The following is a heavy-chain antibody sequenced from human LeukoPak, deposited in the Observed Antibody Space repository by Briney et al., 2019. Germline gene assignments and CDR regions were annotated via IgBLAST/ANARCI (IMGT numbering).Heavy chain of an antibody. CDR3: ARHRLVVITNDAFDI. Sequence: GESLKISCKGSGYSFTSYWIGWVRPMPGKGLEWMGIIYPGDSDTRYSPSFQGQVTISADKSISTAYLQWSSLKASDTAMYYCARHRLVVITNDAFDIWGQGTMVTVSS. J-gene: IGHJ3*02. D-gene: IGHD3-22*01. CDR2: IYPGDSDT. CDR1: GYSFTSYW. V-gene: IGHV5-51*01.